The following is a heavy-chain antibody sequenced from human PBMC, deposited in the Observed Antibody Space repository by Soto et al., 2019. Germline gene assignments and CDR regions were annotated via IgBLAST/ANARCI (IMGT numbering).Heavy chain of an antibody. V-gene: IGHV4-30-4*01. D-gene: IGHD2-15*01. CDR1: GGTISSGDYF. CDR3: ARVKATLYRDYYFDY. J-gene: IGHJ4*02. CDR2: IFYTGST. Sequence: SETLSLTCSVSGGTISSGDYFCICMREAPGKGLEWIGSIFYTGSTYYSPSLKSRASMSTDTSKNLFSLRLRSLTAADTAVYFCARVKATLYRDYYFDYWGQGTLVTVSS.